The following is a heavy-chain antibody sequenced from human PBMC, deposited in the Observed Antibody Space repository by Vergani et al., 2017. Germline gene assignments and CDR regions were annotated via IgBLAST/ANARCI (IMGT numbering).Heavy chain of an antibody. V-gene: IGHV3-48*01. Sequence: EVQLVESGGGLVQPGGSLRLSCAASGFTFSSYSMNWVRQAPGKGLEWVSYISSSSSTIYYADSVKGRFTISRDNSKNTLYLQMNSLRAEDTAVYYCAKDKQQLVRELFDYWGQGTLVTVSS. CDR1: GFTFSSYS. D-gene: IGHD6-13*01. CDR2: ISSSSSTI. CDR3: AKDKQQLVRELFDY. J-gene: IGHJ4*02.